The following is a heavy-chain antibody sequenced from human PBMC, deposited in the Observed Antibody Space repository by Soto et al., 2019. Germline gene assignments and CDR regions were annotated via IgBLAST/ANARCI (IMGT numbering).Heavy chain of an antibody. CDR3: VREDWHRFDS. D-gene: IGHD2-21*01. Sequence: EVQLVESGGRLVQPGGSLRLSCAASGFMFSAYWMSWVRQDPGKGLEWVATISGGASDKFYVDSVKGRFTISRDDSKNTLYLQMHSLRDEDTVVNYCVREDWHRFDSWGQGTLVTVSS. CDR2: ISGGASDK. V-gene: IGHV3-7*01. J-gene: IGHJ4*02. CDR1: GFMFSAYW.